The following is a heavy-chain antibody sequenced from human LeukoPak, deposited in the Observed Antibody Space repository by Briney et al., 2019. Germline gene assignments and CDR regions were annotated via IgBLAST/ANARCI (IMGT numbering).Heavy chain of an antibody. CDR1: GFTFSSYA. CDR3: AKDHAAMLLDYFDS. J-gene: IGHJ4*02. V-gene: IGHV3-23*01. Sequence: PGGSLRLSCAASGFTFSSYAMSWVRQAPGKGLEWVSAISGSDGSTYYAGSVKGRFTISRDNSKNTLYLQMNSLRAEDTAVYYCAKDHAAMLLDYFDSWGQGTLVTVSS. CDR2: ISGSDGST. D-gene: IGHD5-18*01.